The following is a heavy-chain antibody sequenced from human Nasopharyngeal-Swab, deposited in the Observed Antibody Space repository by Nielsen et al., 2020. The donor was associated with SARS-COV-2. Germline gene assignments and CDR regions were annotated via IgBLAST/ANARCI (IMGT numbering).Heavy chain of an antibody. D-gene: IGHD3-10*01. CDR1: AGTFSSYA. CDR2: IIPIFGTA. J-gene: IGHJ3*02. V-gene: IGHV1-69*13. Sequence: SVKVSCKASAGTFSSYAVSWVRQAPGQGLEWMGGIIPIFGTANYAQKFQGRVTITADESTGTAFMELSSLRSEDTAVYYCAGWITMIRGATFDIWGQGTTVTVSS. CDR3: AGWITMIRGATFDI.